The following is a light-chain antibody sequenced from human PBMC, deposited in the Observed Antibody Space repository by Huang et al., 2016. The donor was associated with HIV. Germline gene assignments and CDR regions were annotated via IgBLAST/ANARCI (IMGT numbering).Light chain of an antibody. CDR3: QQRSNWRIT. CDR1: QSVSSD. Sequence: EIVLTQSPATLSLSPGERATLSCRASQSVSSDLAWYQQKPGQAPRLLIYDASSRATGIPARFSGSGSGTDFTLTISSLEPEDCAVYYCQQRSNWRITFGGGTKVEIK. J-gene: IGKJ4*01. V-gene: IGKV3-11*01. CDR2: DAS.